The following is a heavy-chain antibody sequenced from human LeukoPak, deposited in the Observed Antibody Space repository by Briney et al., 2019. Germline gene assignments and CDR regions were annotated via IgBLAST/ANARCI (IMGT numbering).Heavy chain of an antibody. CDR1: GFTFSNYA. CDR3: AKGISALGEY. D-gene: IGHD3-10*01. CDR2: ISSGGST. J-gene: IGHJ4*02. V-gene: IGHV3-23*01. Sequence: GGSLRLSCAASGFTFSNYAMTWVRQAPGKVLEWVSSISSGGSTYYADSVKGRFTISRDNSKNTVYLQMNSLTVEDTAVYYCAKGISALGEYWGQGTLVTVSS.